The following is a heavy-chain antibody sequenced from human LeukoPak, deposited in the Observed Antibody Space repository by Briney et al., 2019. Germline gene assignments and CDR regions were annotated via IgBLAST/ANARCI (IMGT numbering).Heavy chain of an antibody. V-gene: IGHV4-30-2*01. J-gene: IGHJ4*02. CDR2: IYHSGST. CDR1: GGSISSGGYY. Sequence: PSETLSLTCTVSGGSISSGGYYWSWIRQPPGKGLEWIGYIYHSGSTYYNPSLKSRVTISVDRSKNQFSLKLSSVTAADTAVYYCARHDCSSTSCYTGRVFFVYWGQGTLVSVSS. CDR3: ARHDCSSTSCYTGRVFFVY. D-gene: IGHD2-2*02.